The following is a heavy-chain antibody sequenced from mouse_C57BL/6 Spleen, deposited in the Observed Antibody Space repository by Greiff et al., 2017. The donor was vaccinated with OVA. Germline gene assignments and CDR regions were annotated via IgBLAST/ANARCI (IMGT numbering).Heavy chain of an antibody. CDR2: IVPSDSYT. J-gene: IGHJ2*01. D-gene: IGHD3-3*01. V-gene: IGHV1-50*01. CDR1: GYTFPSYW. CDR3: ARRRAREDY. Sequence: VQLQQPGAELVKPGASVQLSCKASGYTFPSYWMQWVKPRPGPGLAWIGEIVPSDSYTNFNQKFKGKATLTVGTSSSTSYMQLSSLTSEDSAVYYSARRRAREDYWGQGTTLTVSS.